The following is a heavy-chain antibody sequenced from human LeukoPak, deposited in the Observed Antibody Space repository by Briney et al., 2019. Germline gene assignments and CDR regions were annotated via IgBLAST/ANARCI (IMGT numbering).Heavy chain of an antibody. CDR3: AKAGRGDYVDY. V-gene: IGHV3-9*01. J-gene: IGHJ4*02. Sequence: GGSLRLSCAASGFTFDDYAMHWVRQAPGKGLEWVSGISWNSGSIGYADSVKGRFTISRDNAKNSLYLQMNSLRAEDTALYYCAKAGRGDYVDYWGQGTLVTVSS. D-gene: IGHD3-10*01. CDR1: GFTFDDYA. CDR2: ISWNSGSI.